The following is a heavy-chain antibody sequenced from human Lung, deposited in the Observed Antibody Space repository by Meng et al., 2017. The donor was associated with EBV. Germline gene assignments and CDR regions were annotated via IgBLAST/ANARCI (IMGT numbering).Heavy chain of an antibody. CDR1: GFTFSSYS. J-gene: IGHJ1*01. CDR3: ARMYSGSYYGYFQN. V-gene: IGHV3-21*01. Sequence: EVQLVESGGXLVKPGXSLRLSCAASGFTFSSYSMNWFRQAPGKGLEWVSSISSSSSYIYYADSVKGRFTISRDNAKNSLYLQMNSLRAEDTAVYYCARMYSGSYYGYFQNWGQGTLVTVSS. D-gene: IGHD1-26*01. CDR2: ISSSSSYI.